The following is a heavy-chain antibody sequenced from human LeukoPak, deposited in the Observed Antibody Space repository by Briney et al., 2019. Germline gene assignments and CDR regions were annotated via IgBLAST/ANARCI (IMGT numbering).Heavy chain of an antibody. CDR1: GGSISSSNW. CDR3: ARAQYYYDSSGYYPLFDY. V-gene: IGHV4-4*02. CDR2: IYHSGST. J-gene: IGHJ4*02. Sequence: PSETLSLTCAVSGGSISSSNWWSWVRQPPGKGLEWIGEIYHSGSTNYNPSLKSRVTISVDKSKNQFSLKLSSVIAADTAAYYCARAQYYYDSSGYYPLFDYWGQGTLVTVSS. D-gene: IGHD3-22*01.